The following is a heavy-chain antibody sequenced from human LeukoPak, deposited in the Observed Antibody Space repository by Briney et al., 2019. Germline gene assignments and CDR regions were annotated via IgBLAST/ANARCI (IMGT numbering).Heavy chain of an antibody. D-gene: IGHD3-22*01. J-gene: IGHJ4*02. CDR1: AGSFSGYY. V-gene: IGHV4-34*01. Sequence: PSETLSLTCAVYAGSFSGYYWSWIRQPPGKGLEWIGEINHSGSTNYNPSLKSRVTISVETSKNQFSLKLSSVTAADTAVYYCARGGFNYDSFRGKLFDYWGQGTLVTVSS. CDR2: INHSGST. CDR3: ARGGFNYDSFRGKLFDY.